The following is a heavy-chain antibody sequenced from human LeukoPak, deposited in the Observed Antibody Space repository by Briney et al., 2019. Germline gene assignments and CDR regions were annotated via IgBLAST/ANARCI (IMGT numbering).Heavy chain of an antibody. D-gene: IGHD1-7*01. Sequence: GGSLRLSCAASGFTFSSYAMSWVRQAPGKGLEWVSAISGSGGSTYYADSVKGRFTISRDNSKNTLYLQMNSLRAEDTAVYYCAKDFLVTGTTNWFDPWGQGTLVTVSS. J-gene: IGHJ5*02. CDR1: GFTFSSYA. CDR2: ISGSGGST. V-gene: IGHV3-23*01. CDR3: AKDFLVTGTTNWFDP.